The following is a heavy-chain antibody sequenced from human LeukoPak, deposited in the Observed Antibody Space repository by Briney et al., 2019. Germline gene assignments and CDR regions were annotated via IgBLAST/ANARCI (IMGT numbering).Heavy chain of an antibody. CDR2: ISAYNGNT. J-gene: IGHJ4*02. CDR1: GYTFTSYG. D-gene: IGHD3-10*01. V-gene: IGHV1-18*01. Sequence: GASVKVSCKASGYTFTSYGISWVRQAPGQGLEWMGWISAYNGNTNYAQKLQGRVTMTTDTSTSTAYMELRSLRSDDTAVYYCATGEDYSGSGSSFDYWGQGTLVTVSS. CDR3: ATGEDYSGSGSSFDY.